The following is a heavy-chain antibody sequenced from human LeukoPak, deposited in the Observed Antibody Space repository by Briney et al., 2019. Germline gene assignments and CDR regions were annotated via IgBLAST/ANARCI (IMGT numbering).Heavy chain of an antibody. CDR1: GFTFSSYE. CDR3: ARDRLYYYDSSGYMDYFDY. CDR2: ISSSGYPI. V-gene: IGHV3-48*03. J-gene: IGHJ4*02. Sequence: GGSLRLSCAASGFTFSSYEMNWVRQAPGKGLEWVSYISSSGYPIYYADSVKGRFTISRDNAKNSLYLQMNSLRAEDTAVYYCARDRLYYYDSSGYMDYFDYWGQGTLVTVSS. D-gene: IGHD3-22*01.